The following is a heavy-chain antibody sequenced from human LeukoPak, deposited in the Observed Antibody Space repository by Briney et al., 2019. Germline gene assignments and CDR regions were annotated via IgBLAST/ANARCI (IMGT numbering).Heavy chain of an antibody. V-gene: IGHV3-66*02. CDR2: IYSGGST. Sequence: GGSLRLSCAASGFTVSSNYMSWVRQAPGKGLEWVSVIYSGGSTYYADSVKGRFTISRDNSKDTLYLQMNSLRAEDTAVYYCARSRKFQLLLYFDYWGQGTLVTVSS. J-gene: IGHJ4*02. CDR3: ARSRKFQLLLYFDY. CDR1: GFTVSSNY. D-gene: IGHD2-2*01.